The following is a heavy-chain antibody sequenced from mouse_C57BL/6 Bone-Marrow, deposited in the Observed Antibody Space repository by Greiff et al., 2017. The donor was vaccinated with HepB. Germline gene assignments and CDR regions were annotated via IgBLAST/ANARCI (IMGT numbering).Heavy chain of an antibody. D-gene: IGHD1-1*01. CDR1: GFTFNTYA. V-gene: IGHV10-3*01. J-gene: IGHJ3*01. CDR3: VRPLHTLYGSSPWFAY. CDR2: IRSKSSNYAT. Sequence: EVQLVESGGGLVQPKGSLKLSCAASGFTFNTYAMHWVRQAPGKGLEWVARIRSKSSNYATYYADSVKDRFTISRDDSQSMLYLQMNNLKTEDTAMYYCVRPLHTLYGSSPWFAYWGQGTLVTVSA.